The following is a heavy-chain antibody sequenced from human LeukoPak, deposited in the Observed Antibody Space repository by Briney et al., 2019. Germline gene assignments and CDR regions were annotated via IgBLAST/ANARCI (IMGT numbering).Heavy chain of an antibody. J-gene: IGHJ4*02. V-gene: IGHV1-2*02. D-gene: IGHD3-10*01. CDR2: INPNSGGT. CDR3: ARAPSRWGEGDY. Sequence: ASVKVSCKASGYTFTGYYMHWVRQAPGQGLEWMGWINPNSGGTNYAQKFQGRVTMTRDTSISTAYMELSRLRSDDTAVYYCARAPSRWGEGDYWGQGTLVTVSS. CDR1: GYTFTGYY.